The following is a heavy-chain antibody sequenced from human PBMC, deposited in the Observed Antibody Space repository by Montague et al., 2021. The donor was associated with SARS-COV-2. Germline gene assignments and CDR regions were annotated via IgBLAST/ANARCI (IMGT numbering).Heavy chain of an antibody. CDR2: INHSGST. CDR1: DGPFSGYY. D-gene: IGHD2-21*02. CDR3: ARGSWHIVVVTAIRDGYYGMDV. V-gene: IGHV4-34*01. Sequence: SETLSLTCAVYDGPFSGYYWSWIRQPPGKGLEWIGEINHSGSTNYNPSLKSRVTISVDTSKNQFSLKLSSVTAADTAVYYCARGSWHIVVVTAIRDGYYGMDVWGQGTTVTVSS. J-gene: IGHJ6*02.